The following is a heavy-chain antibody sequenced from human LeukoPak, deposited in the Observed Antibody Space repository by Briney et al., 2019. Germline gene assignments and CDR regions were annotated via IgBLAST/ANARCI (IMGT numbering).Heavy chain of an antibody. D-gene: IGHD6-13*01. CDR2: IYYSGST. V-gene: IGHV4-59*01. CDR1: GGSISGYY. J-gene: IGHJ4*02. CDR3: ARGREYSSSWYALGY. Sequence: SETLSLTCTVSGGSISGYYWTWIRQPPGKGLEYIGYIYYSGSTNHNPSLKSRVTISVDTSKNQFSLQLSSVTAADTAVYYCARGREYSSSWYALGYWGQGTLVTVSS.